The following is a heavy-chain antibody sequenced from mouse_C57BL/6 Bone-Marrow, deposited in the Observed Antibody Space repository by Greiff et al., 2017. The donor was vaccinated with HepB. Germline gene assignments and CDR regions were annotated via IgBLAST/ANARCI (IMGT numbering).Heavy chain of an antibody. CDR1: GFTFSSYA. V-gene: IGHV5-4*01. CDR3: ARDRGYDYGGYAMDY. D-gene: IGHD2-4*01. CDR2: ISDGGSYT. J-gene: IGHJ4*01. Sequence: EVQLVESGGGLVKPGGSLKLSCAATGFTFSSYAMSWVRQTPEKRLEWVATISDGGSYTYYPDNVKGRFTISRDNAKNNLYLQMSHLKSEDTAMYYCARDRGYDYGGYAMDYWGQGTSVTVSS.